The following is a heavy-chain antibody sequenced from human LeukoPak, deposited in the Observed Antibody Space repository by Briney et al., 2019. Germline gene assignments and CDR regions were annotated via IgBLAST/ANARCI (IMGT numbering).Heavy chain of an antibody. V-gene: IGHV3-21*01. D-gene: IGHD6-13*01. J-gene: IGHJ4*02. CDR2: ISSSSSYI. CDR1: GFTFSSYG. Sequence: PGGSLRLSCAASGFTFSSYGMHWVRQAPGKGLEWVSSISSSSSYIYYADSVKGRFTISRDNAKNSLYLQMNSLRAEDTAVYYCATRIAAAGTSYFDYWGQGTLVTVSS. CDR3: ATRIAAAGTSYFDY.